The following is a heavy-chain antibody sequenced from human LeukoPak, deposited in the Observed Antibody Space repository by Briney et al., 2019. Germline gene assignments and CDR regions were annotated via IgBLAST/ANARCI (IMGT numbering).Heavy chain of an antibody. CDR3: ARHDPIAVAEDY. V-gene: IGHV4-59*08. D-gene: IGHD6-19*01. Sequence: SETLSLTCTVSGGSISSYYWSWIRQPPGKGLEWIGYIYYSGSTNYNPSLKSRVTISVDTSKNQFSLKLSSVTAADTAVYYCARHDPIAVAEDYWGQGTLVTVSS. J-gene: IGHJ4*02. CDR2: IYYSGST. CDR1: GGSISSYY.